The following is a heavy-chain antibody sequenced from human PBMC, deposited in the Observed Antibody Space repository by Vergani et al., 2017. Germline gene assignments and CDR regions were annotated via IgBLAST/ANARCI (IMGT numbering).Heavy chain of an antibody. CDR1: GGSISSSSYY. J-gene: IGHJ6*02. CDR2: IYYSGST. V-gene: IGHV4-39*01. CDR3: ARQTRTQTIVRGVIMMDYYYGMDV. D-gene: IGHD3-10*01. Sequence: QLQLQESGPGLVKLSETLSLTCTVSGGSISSSSYYWGWIRQPPGKGLEWIGSIYYSGSTYYNPSLKSPVTISVDTSKNQFSLKLSSVTAADTAVYYCARQTRTQTIVRGVIMMDYYYGMDVWGQGTTVTVSS.